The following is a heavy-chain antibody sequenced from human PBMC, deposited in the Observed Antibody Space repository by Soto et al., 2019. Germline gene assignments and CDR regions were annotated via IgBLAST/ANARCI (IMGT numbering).Heavy chain of an antibody. CDR2: IYSGGST. CDR3: ARFVRSCSATTCSTRADV. Sequence: SETLSLTCTVSGGFVNSDTHSWSWIRQTPGKRLEWIGFIYSGGSTKNPSLRSRVTMSVDTSKNQFSLKLRSVIVADTAAYHCARFVRSCSATTCSTRADVWGQGITVTVSS. CDR1: GGFVNSDTHS. V-gene: IGHV4-61*01. J-gene: IGHJ6*02. D-gene: IGHD2-2*01.